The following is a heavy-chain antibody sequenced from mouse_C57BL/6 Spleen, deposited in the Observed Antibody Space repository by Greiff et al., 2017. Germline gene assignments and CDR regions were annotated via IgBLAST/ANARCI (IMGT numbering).Heavy chain of an antibody. Sequence: QVQLQQSGPELVKPGASVKISCKASGYAFSSSWMNWVKQRPGKGLEWIGRVYPGDGDTNYNGKFKGKATRTADKSSSTAYMQLSSLTSEDSAVYFCARAPIAYAMDYWGQGTSVTVSS. CDR1: GYAFSSSW. J-gene: IGHJ4*01. V-gene: IGHV1-82*01. CDR3: ARAPIAYAMDY. CDR2: VYPGDGDT.